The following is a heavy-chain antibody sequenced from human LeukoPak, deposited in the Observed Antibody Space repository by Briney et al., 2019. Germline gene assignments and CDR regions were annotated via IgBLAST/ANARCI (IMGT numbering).Heavy chain of an antibody. J-gene: IGHJ4*02. CDR3: ARDTRYCSGGSCYSTLDY. CDR2: IIPIFGTA. CDR1: GGTFSSYA. Sequence: ASVKVSCKASGGTFSSYAISWVRQAPGQGLEWMGGIIPIFGTANYAQKFQGRVTITADESTSTAYMELSSLRSEDTAVYYCARDTRYCSGGSCYSTLDYWGQGTLVTVSS. V-gene: IGHV1-69*13. D-gene: IGHD2-15*01.